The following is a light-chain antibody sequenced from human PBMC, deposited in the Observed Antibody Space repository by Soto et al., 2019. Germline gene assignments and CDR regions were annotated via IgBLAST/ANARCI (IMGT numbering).Light chain of an antibody. CDR2: EVS. CDR1: SSDVGGYNY. V-gene: IGLV2-14*01. CDR3: SSYTSSSTLYV. J-gene: IGLJ1*01. Sequence: QSALTQPASVSGSPGQSITISCTGTSSDVGGYNYVSWYQQHPGKAPKLIIYEVSNRPSGVSNRFSGSKSGDTASLTISGLHAADEADYYCSSYTSSSTLYVFGTGTKLTVL.